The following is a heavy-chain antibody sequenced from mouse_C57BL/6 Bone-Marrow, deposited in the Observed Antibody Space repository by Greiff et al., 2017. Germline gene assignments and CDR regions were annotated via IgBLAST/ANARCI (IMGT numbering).Heavy chain of an antibody. D-gene: IGHD2-4*01. J-gene: IGHJ3*01. CDR3: ARGGYDYDGFAY. CDR1: GYTFTSYG. Sequence: VQLQQSGAELARPGASVKLSCKASGYTFTSYGISWVKQRPGQGLEWIGEIYPRSGNTYSNEKFKGKATLTADKSSSTAYMELRSLTSEDSAVYFGARGGYDYDGFAYWGQGTLVTVSA. V-gene: IGHV1-81*01. CDR2: IYPRSGNT.